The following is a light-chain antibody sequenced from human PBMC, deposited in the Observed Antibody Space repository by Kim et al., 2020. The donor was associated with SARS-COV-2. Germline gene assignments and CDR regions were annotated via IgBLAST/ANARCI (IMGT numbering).Light chain of an antibody. CDR2: EVS. Sequence: GQSVTISCIGTNSDIGGYDRVSWYQQPPGTVPKLIIYEVSHRPSGATDRFSGSKSGSTASLSISGLRAEDEADYYCSSFTSSNTWVFGGGTQLTVL. V-gene: IGLV2-18*02. CDR1: NSDIGGYDR. CDR3: SSFTSSNTWV. J-gene: IGLJ3*02.